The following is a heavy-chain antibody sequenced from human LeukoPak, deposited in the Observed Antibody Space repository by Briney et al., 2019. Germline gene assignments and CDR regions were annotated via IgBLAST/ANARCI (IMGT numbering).Heavy chain of an antibody. CDR1: GFTFSSYA. D-gene: IGHD6-25*01. Sequence: GGSLGLSCAASGFTFSSYAMSWVRQAPGKGLEWVSAISGSGGSTYYADSVKGRFTISRDNSKNTLYLQMDSLRAEDTAVYYCAKGDYSSVPRTPFDYWGQGTLVTVSS. CDR2: ISGSGGST. V-gene: IGHV3-23*01. CDR3: AKGDYSSVPRTPFDY. J-gene: IGHJ4*02.